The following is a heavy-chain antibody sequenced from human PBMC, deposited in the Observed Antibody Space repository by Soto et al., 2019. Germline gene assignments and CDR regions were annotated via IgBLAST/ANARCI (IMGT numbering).Heavy chain of an antibody. V-gene: IGHV4-59*01. J-gene: IGHJ4*02. CDR1: GGSISSYY. D-gene: IGHD3-10*01. CDR3: ARGGYGSGSYYDFDY. CDR2: IYYSGST. Sequence: QVQLQESGPGLVKPSETLSLTCTVSGGSISSYYWSWIRQPPGKGLEWIGYIYYSGSTNYNPSLKSRVTISVGTSKNQFSLKLSSVTAADTAVYYCARGGYGSGSYYDFDYWGQGTLVTVSS.